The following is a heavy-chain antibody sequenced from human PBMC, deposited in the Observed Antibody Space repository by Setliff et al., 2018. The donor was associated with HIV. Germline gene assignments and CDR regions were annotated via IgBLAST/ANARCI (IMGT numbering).Heavy chain of an antibody. CDR1: GGSISSGGYY. J-gene: IGHJ6*03. CDR3: ARVYYYGSPHMDV. Sequence: PSETLSLTCTVSGGSISSGGYYWSWIRQHPGKGLEWIGYIYYSGSTYYNPSLKSRVTVSVGTSKNQFSLKLSSVTAADTAVYYCARVYYYGSPHMDVWGKGTTVTVSS. V-gene: IGHV4-31*03. CDR2: IYYSGST. D-gene: IGHD3-10*01.